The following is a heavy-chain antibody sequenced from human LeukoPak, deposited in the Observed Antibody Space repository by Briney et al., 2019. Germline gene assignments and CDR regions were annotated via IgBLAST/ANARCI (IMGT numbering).Heavy chain of an antibody. D-gene: IGHD6-19*01. J-gene: IGHJ4*02. CDR3: ARDPSIAVAGGFWYFDY. CDR1: GFTFSSYA. V-gene: IGHV3-30*04. Sequence: PGRSLRLSCAASGFTFSSYAMHWVRQAPGKGLEWVAVISYDGSNKYYAGSVKGRFTIPRDNSKNTLYLQMNSLRAEDTAVYYCARDPSIAVAGGFWYFDYWGQGTLVTVSS. CDR2: ISYDGSNK.